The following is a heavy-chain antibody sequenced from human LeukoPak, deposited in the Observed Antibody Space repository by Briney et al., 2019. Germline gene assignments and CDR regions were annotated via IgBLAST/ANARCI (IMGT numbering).Heavy chain of an antibody. CDR3: ARETGRDGYKDLDC. Sequence: ASVKVSCKSSGYTFTTYYIHWVRQAPGQGLEWMGWVNPDSGGTNYAQNFQGRVTLTRDTSISTAYMELSSLRSDDTAVYYCARETGRDGYKDLDCWGQGTLVTVSS. V-gene: IGHV1-2*02. CDR2: VNPDSGGT. J-gene: IGHJ4*02. D-gene: IGHD5-24*01. CDR1: GYTFTTYY.